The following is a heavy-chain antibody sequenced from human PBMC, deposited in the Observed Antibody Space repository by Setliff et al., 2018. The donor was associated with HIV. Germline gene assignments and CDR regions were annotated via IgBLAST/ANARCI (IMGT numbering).Heavy chain of an antibody. J-gene: IGHJ3*02. CDR1: GASIRSFH. CDR2: IYYSGSA. D-gene: IGHD5-12*01. V-gene: IGHV4-59*01. Sequence: PSETLSLTCTVSGASIRSFHWSWIRQPPGKGLEWIGYIYYSGSASYTPSLKSRVTISLDTSKSQFSLKLSSVTAADTAMYYCARLFQWMSYSFDIWGQGTVVTVSS. CDR3: ARLFQWMSYSFDI.